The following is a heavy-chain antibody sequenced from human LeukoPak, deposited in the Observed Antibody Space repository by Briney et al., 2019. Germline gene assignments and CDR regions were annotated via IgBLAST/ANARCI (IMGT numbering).Heavy chain of an antibody. D-gene: IGHD3-3*01. J-gene: IGHJ6*02. V-gene: IGHV4-34*01. CDR1: GGSFSGYY. Sequence: SETLSLTCAVYGGSFSGYYWSWIRQPPGKGLEWIGEINHSGSTNYNPSLKSRVTISVDTSKNQFSLKLSSVTAADTAVYYCARLARLRFLEWSRPYYYGMDVWGQGTTVTVSS. CDR2: INHSGST. CDR3: ARLARLRFLEWSRPYYYGMDV.